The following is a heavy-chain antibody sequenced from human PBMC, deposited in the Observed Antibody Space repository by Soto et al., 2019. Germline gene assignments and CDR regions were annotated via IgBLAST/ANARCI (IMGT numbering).Heavy chain of an antibody. J-gene: IGHJ4*02. CDR1: GYTFTSYA. Sequence: ASVKVSCKASGYTFTSYAMHWVRQAPGQRLEWMGWINAGNGNTKYSQKFQDRVTITTDTSASTAYMELSSLKSEDTAVYYCAGGIISWRFDYWAQGTLVTAPQ. V-gene: IGHV1-3*01. CDR3: AGGIISWRFDY. CDR2: INAGNGNT. D-gene: IGHD6-13*01.